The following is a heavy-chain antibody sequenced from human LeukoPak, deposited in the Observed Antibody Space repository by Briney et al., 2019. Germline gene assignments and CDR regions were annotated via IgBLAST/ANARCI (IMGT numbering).Heavy chain of an antibody. CDR1: GGSISSGGYY. Sequence: SETLSLTCTVSGGSISSGGYYWSWIRQPPGKGLEWIGYIYHSGSTYYNPSLKSRVTISVDRSKNQFSLKLSSVTAADTAVYYCASRPPNYYDFDYWGQGTLVTVSS. CDR3: ASRPPNYYDFDY. CDR2: IYHSGST. D-gene: IGHD1-26*01. V-gene: IGHV4-30-2*01. J-gene: IGHJ4*02.